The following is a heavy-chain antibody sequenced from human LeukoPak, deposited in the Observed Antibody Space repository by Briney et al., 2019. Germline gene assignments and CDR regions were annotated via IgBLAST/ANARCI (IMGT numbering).Heavy chain of an antibody. CDR1: GFTFSSYW. Sequence: GGSLRLSCAAPGFTFSSYWMSWVRQAPGKGLEWVANIKQDGSEKYYVDSVKGRFTISRDNAKNSLYLQMNSLRAEDTAVYYCATSFSTPANYWGQGTLVTVSS. CDR3: ATSFSTPANY. V-gene: IGHV3-7*01. CDR2: IKQDGSEK. J-gene: IGHJ4*02. D-gene: IGHD2-2*01.